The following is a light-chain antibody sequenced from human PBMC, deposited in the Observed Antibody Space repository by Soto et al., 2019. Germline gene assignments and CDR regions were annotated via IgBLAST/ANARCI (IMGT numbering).Light chain of an antibody. V-gene: IGKV1-39*01. Sequence: DIQMTQSPSSLSASVGDRVTITCRASQSISKYLSWFQQKPGKAPKLLIYATSSLQSGVPSRFSGSGSGTDFTLTISSLQPEDFSTYYCQQSDSTPPWTFVQGTKVEIK. J-gene: IGKJ1*01. CDR2: ATS. CDR1: QSISKY. CDR3: QQSDSTPPWT.